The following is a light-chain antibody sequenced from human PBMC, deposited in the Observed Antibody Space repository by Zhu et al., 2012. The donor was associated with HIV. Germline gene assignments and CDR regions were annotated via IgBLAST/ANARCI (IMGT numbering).Light chain of an antibody. CDR3: QQYYTPSYD. V-gene: IGKV1-5*03. CDR2: EAS. J-gene: IGKJ2*01. CDR1: QSVHKW. Sequence: DIQMTQSPSTLSASIGDRVTITCRASQSVHKWLAWYQQKPEKAPKLLIYEASRLETGVPSRFSGSGSETEFTLTISSLQPDDFASYSCQQYYTPSYDFGQGTNLQVK.